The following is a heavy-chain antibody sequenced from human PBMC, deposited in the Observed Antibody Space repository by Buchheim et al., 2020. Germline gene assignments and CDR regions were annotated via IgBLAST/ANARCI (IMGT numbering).Heavy chain of an antibody. CDR3: AKDRWSGGSCYLGFCVGWFDP. D-gene: IGHD2-15*01. CDR2: ISGSGGST. V-gene: IGHV3-23*01. J-gene: IGHJ5*02. CDR1: GFTFSSYA. Sequence: EVQLLESGGGLVQPGGSLRLSCAASGFTFSSYAMSWVRQAPGKGLEWVSAISGSGGSTYYADSVKGRFTISRDNSKNTLYLQMNSLRAEDTAVYYCAKDRWSGGSCYLGFCVGWFDPWGQGTL.